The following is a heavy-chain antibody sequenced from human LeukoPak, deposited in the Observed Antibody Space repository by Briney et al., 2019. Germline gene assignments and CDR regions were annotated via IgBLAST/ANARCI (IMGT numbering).Heavy chain of an antibody. CDR1: GFTFSSYG. J-gene: IGHJ4*02. CDR2: ISYDGSNK. V-gene: IGHV3-30*03. CDR3: ARGPSGYHNT. Sequence: GGSLRLSCAASGFTFSSYGMHWVRQAPGRGLEWVTVISYDGSNKYYADSVKGRFTISRDNSKNTLYLQMNSLRAEDTAVYYCARGPSGYHNTGGQGTLVTVSS. D-gene: IGHD5-12*01.